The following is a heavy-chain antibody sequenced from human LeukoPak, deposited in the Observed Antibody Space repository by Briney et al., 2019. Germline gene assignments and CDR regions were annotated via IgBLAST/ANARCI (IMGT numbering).Heavy chain of an antibody. Sequence: PGGSLRLSCAASGFTVNSNYMSWVRQAPGKGLEWVSLIYSGGSTYYADSVKGRFTISRDNSKNTLYLQMNSLRAEDTAVYYCARVHSGWYTADYWGQGTLVTVSS. D-gene: IGHD6-19*01. CDR3: ARVHSGWYTADY. J-gene: IGHJ4*02. CDR2: IYSGGST. CDR1: GFTVNSNY. V-gene: IGHV3-53*01.